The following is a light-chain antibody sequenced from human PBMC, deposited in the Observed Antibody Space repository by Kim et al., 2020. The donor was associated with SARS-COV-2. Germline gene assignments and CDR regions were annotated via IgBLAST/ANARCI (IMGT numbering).Light chain of an antibody. CDR1: QSVSTI. Sequence: EIVMTQSPATLSVSPGERATLSCRASQSVSTILAWYQQKPGQAPRLLISDASTRATGIPGRFSGSGSGTEFTLTISSLQSEDFAVYYCQQYSHWPLTFGGGTKVDIK. J-gene: IGKJ4*01. CDR2: DAS. CDR3: QQYSHWPLT. V-gene: IGKV3-15*01.